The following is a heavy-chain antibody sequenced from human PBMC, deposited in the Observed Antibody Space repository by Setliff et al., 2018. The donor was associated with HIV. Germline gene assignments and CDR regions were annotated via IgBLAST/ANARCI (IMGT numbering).Heavy chain of an antibody. CDR1: GYTLAELS. D-gene: IGHD2-2*01. CDR3: ARGYCSSTSCYAYYYYYMDV. J-gene: IGHJ6*03. CDR2: FDPEDVET. V-gene: IGHV1-24*01. Sequence: ASVKVSCKVSGYTLAELSIHWVRQAPEKGLEWMGGFDPEDVETVYAQKFQGRVTMTTDTSTSTAYMELRSLRSDDTAVYYCARGYCSSTSCYAYYYYYMDVWGKGTTVTVSS.